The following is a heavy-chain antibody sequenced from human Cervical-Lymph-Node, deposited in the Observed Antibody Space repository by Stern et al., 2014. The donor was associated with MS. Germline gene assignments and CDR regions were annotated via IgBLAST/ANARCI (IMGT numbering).Heavy chain of an antibody. D-gene: IGHD5-24*01. J-gene: IGHJ4*02. Sequence: VQLVESGGGLVKPGGSLRLSCTASGFTFSGYTMDWVRQAPGKGLEWVSCISGNSRYIHYTDSVRGRSTFSKNTAKNSVFLKMNSLGAEDTAVYYCASHRDGYNPFDYWGQGTLVTVSS. CDR1: GFTFSGYT. CDR2: ISGNSRYI. V-gene: IGHV3-21*01. CDR3: ASHRDGYNPFDY.